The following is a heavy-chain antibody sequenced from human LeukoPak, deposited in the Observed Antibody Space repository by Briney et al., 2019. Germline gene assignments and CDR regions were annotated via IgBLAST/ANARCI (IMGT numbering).Heavy chain of an antibody. CDR1: GFMFSSNR. Sequence: TGGSLRLSCAASGFMFSSNRMSWVRLAPGKGLEWVANIKEDGTETYYVDSVKGRFTNSRDNAKNSLYLQMNSLRVEDTAVYYCAKEGRSLQTYWGQGTLVTVSS. CDR3: AKEGRSLQTY. CDR2: IKEDGTET. D-gene: IGHD5-24*01. J-gene: IGHJ4*02. V-gene: IGHV3-7*03.